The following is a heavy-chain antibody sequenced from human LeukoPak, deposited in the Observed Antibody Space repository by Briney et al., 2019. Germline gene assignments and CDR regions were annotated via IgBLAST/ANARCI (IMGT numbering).Heavy chain of an antibody. CDR1: GYTFTSYA. Sequence: ASVKVSCKASGYTFTSYAISWVRQAPGQGLEWMGGIIPIFGTANYAQKFQGRVTITADESTSTAYMELSSLRSEDTAVYYCARAGGEYSSSENYYYYYMDVWGKGTTVTVSS. D-gene: IGHD6-6*01. CDR2: IIPIFGTA. J-gene: IGHJ6*03. V-gene: IGHV1-69*13. CDR3: ARAGGEYSSSENYYYYYMDV.